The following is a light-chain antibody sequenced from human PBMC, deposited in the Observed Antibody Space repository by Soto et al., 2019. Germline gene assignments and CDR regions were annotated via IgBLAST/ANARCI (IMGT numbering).Light chain of an antibody. Sequence: IILTQSPDTLSLSPGERATLSCRASQTVSINYLAWCQQRPGQAPRLLIYGASTRAAGIPDRFSGSGSGKDFTLTITRLEPEDSAVYFCQQYTGPPTTFGQGTRLEI. J-gene: IGKJ5*01. V-gene: IGKV3-20*01. CDR2: GAS. CDR3: QQYTGPPTT. CDR1: QTVSINY.